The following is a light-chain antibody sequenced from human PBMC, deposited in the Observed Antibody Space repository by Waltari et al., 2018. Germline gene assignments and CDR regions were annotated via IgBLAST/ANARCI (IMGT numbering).Light chain of an antibody. CDR1: QPISNS. CDR2: GVS. CDR3: QQYYTSPYS. V-gene: IGKV1-NL1*01. J-gene: IGKJ2*03. Sequence: DIQMTQSPSFLSASVGDRVTITCRASQPISNSLAWYQQKPGKAPKLLLYGVSTLESGVPSRFRGSGSGTDSTLIITSLQPEDFATYYCQQYYTSPYSFGQGTQLEIK.